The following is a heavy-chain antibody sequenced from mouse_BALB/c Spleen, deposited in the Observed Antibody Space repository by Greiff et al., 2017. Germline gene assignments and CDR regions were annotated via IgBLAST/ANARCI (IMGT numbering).Heavy chain of an antibody. V-gene: IGHV5-6-4*01. CDR3: TRGGYDSPWFAY. D-gene: IGHD2-4*01. CDR2: ISSGGSYT. CDR1: GFTFSSYT. J-gene: IGHJ3*01. Sequence: EVKLQESGGGLVKPGGSLKLSCAASGFTFSSYTMSWVRQTPEKRLEWVATISSGGSYTYYPDSVKGRFTISRDNAKNTLYLQMSSLKSEDTAMYYCTRGGYDSPWFAYWGQGTLVTVSA.